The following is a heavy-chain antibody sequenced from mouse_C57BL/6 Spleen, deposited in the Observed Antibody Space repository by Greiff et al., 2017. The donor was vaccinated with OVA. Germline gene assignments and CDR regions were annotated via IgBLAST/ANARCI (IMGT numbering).Heavy chain of an antibody. Sequence: EVMLVESGGGLVQPKGSLKLSCAASGFSFNTYAMNWVRQAPGKGLEWLARIRSKSNNYATYYADSVKDRFTISRDDSESMLYLQMNNLKTDDTAMYYCVRQLRDWYFDVWGTGTTVTVSS. J-gene: IGHJ1*03. V-gene: IGHV10-1*01. CDR1: GFSFNTYA. CDR2: IRSKSNNYAT. D-gene: IGHD3-2*02. CDR3: VRQLRDWYFDV.